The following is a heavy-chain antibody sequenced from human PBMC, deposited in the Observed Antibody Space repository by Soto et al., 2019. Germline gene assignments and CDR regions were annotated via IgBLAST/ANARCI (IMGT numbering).Heavy chain of an antibody. CDR2: ISYDGNNK. CDR1: GFTFSSYG. D-gene: IGHD3-16*02. Sequence: QVQLVESGGGVVQPGESLRLSCAASGFTFSSYGMHWVRQAQGKGLEWVTFISYDGNNKYYADSVKGRVTVSRDNSKNTQYLQMNSLRAEDTAVYFCAKALGELSPESFDYWGRGTLVTVSS. CDR3: AKALGELSPESFDY. J-gene: IGHJ4*02. V-gene: IGHV3-30*18.